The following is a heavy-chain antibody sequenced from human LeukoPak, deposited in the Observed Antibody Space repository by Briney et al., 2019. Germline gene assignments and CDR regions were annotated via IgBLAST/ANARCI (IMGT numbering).Heavy chain of an antibody. CDR3: ARRNYPYYFDY. CDR2: ISCRGGN. CDR1: GASISTRSYC. V-gene: IGHV4-39*01. Sequence: PSETLSLTCTVSGASISTRSYCWGWIRQPPGKGLEWIGTISCRGGNYYNPSLQTRVTTSVDTSSNQFSLKLSSVTAADTAVYYCARRNYPYYFDYWGRGTLVTVSS. J-gene: IGHJ4*02. D-gene: IGHD4-11*01.